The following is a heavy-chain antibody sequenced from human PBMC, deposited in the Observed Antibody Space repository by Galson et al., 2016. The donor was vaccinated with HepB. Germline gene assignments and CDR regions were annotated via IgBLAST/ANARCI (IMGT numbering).Heavy chain of an antibody. CDR1: GFRFDEYA. D-gene: IGHD6-19*01. V-gene: IGHV3-9*01. CDR3: VKDKTSGYSRGWYYFDY. Sequence: SLRLSCAASGFRFDEYAIHWVRQAPGKGLEWVSGVRWNSGRLGYADSVKGRFTISRDNAKNSLYLQMNSLRAEDKAFYYCVKDKTSGYSRGWYYFDYWGQGTLVTVSS. CDR2: VRWNSGRL. J-gene: IGHJ4*02.